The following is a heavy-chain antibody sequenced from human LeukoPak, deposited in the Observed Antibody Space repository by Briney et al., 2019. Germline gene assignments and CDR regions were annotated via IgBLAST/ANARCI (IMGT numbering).Heavy chain of an antibody. V-gene: IGHV3-23*01. CDR2: LRGNGGST. Sequence: GGSLRLSCAASGFTFSSYATSWVRQAPGKGLEWVSSLRGNGGSTEYVDSVRGRFVISRDNSRNTLYLQMNSLRAEDTAVYYCAKSVTAAGTYAFDIWGQGTVVTVSS. D-gene: IGHD6-13*01. J-gene: IGHJ3*02. CDR1: GFTFSSYA. CDR3: AKSVTAAGTYAFDI.